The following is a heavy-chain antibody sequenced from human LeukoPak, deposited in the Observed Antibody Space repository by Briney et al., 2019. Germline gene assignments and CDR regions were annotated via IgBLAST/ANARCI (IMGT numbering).Heavy chain of an antibody. CDR3: LLYCSSTSCDFDY. V-gene: IGHV1-69*02. CDR1: GGTFSSYT. D-gene: IGHD2-2*01. J-gene: IGHJ4*02. Sequence: SVKVSCKASGGTFSSYTISWVRQAPGQGLEWMGRIIPILGIANYAQKFQGRVTITADKSTSTAYMELSSLRSEDTAVYHCLLYCSSTSCDFDYWGQGTLVTVSS. CDR2: IIPILGIA.